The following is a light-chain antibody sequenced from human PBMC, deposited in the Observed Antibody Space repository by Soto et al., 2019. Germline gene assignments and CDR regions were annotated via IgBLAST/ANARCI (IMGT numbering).Light chain of an antibody. V-gene: IGKV1-5*01. CDR3: QQYNSYSE. Sequence: DIQMTQSPSSLSASVGDRVTVTCQASQNINNYLNWYQQKPGRAPKLLIYDASSLESGVPSRFSGSGSGTEFTLTISSLQPDDFATYYCQQYNSYSEFGQGTKVDI. J-gene: IGKJ1*01. CDR2: DAS. CDR1: QNINNY.